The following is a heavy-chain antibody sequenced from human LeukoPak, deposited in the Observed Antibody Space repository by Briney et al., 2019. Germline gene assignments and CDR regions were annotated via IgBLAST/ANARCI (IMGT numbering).Heavy chain of an antibody. CDR3: ARHYDSSGYYYLDAFDI. Sequence: KPSETLSLTCTVSGVSISSSSYYWGWIRQPPGKGLEWIGSIYYSGSTYYNPSLKSRVTVSVDTSKNQFSLKLSSVTAADTAVYYCARHYDSSGYYYLDAFDIWGQGTMVTVSS. D-gene: IGHD3-22*01. V-gene: IGHV4-39*01. J-gene: IGHJ3*02. CDR1: GVSISSSSYY. CDR2: IYYSGST.